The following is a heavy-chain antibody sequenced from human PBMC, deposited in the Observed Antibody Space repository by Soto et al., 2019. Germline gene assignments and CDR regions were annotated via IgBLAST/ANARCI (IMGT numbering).Heavy chain of an antibody. V-gene: IGHV3-53*01. CDR2: IYGGGST. Sequence: EVQLVESGGGLIQPGGSLRLSCAASGFTVSSNYMSWVRQAPGKGLEWVSVIYGGGSTYYADSVKGRFTISRDNSKNTLYLLMNSLRAEDTAVYYCARDRISVAGTDNDYWGQGTLVTVSS. J-gene: IGHJ4*02. CDR3: ARDRISVAGTDNDY. CDR1: GFTVSSNY. D-gene: IGHD6-19*01.